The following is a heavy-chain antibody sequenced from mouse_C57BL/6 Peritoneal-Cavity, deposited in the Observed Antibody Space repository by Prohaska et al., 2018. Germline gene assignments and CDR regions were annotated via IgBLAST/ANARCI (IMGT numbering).Heavy chain of an antibody. Sequence: EVQLLETGGGLVQPGGSRGLSCEGSGFTFSGFWMSWVRQTPGKTLEWIGDINSDGSAINYAQSIKDRFTIFRDNDKSTLYLQMSNVRSEDTATYFCMRYGSNYWYFDVWGTGTTVTVSS. CDR1: GFTFSGFW. D-gene: IGHD2-5*01. V-gene: IGHV11-2*01. CDR3: MRYGSNYWYFDV. CDR2: INSDGSAI. J-gene: IGHJ1*03.